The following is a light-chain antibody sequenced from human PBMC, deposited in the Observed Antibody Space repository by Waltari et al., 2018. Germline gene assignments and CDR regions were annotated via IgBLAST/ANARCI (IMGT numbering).Light chain of an antibody. CDR3: QQYGNSPPT. CDR1: QSVSHNY. Sequence: EIVLTQSPSTLSLSQGNRATLSCRASQSVSHNYLAWYQQKPGQTPRLLIFGASSRATGIPDRFSGSGSGSDYTLTVSRLDPEDFAVYYCQQYGNSPPTFGQGTKVEV. V-gene: IGKV3-20*01. J-gene: IGKJ1*01. CDR2: GAS.